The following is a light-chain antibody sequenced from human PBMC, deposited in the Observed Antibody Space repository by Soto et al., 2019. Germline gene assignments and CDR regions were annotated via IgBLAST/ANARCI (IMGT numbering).Light chain of an antibody. J-gene: IGLJ2*01. CDR3: CSYASTFAV. V-gene: IGLV2-11*01. CDR1: SSDVGVYKF. CDR2: DVN. Sequence: QSALTQPPSVSGSPGQSVAISCTGLSSDVGVYKFVSWYQQRPGKAPKLIIYDVNKCPSGIPDRFSGSKSGDTASLTISGLRAEDEADYYCCSYASTFAVFGGGTKLTV.